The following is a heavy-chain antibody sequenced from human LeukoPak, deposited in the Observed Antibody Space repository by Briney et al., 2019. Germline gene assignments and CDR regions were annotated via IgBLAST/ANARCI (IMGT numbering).Heavy chain of an antibody. D-gene: IGHD3-22*01. CDR3: AKEGGSMIVVDDAFDI. Sequence: GGSLRLSCAASGFTVSTNYMSWVRQAPGKGLEWVSVIYSGGSTYYADSVKGQFTISRDNSKNTLYLQMNSLRAEDTAVYYCAKEGGSMIVVDDAFDIWGQGTMVTVSS. J-gene: IGHJ3*02. CDR2: IYSGGST. V-gene: IGHV3-53*01. CDR1: GFTVSTNY.